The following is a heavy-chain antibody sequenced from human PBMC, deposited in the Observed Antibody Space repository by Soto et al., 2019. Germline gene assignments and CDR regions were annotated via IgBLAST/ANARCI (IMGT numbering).Heavy chain of an antibody. Sequence: GGSLRLSCAASGFTFSSYAMSWVRQAPGKGLEWVSAISGSGGSTYYADSVKGRFTISRDNSKDTLYLQMNSLRAEDTAVYYCAKNEVLAYYYDSSGYWVWFDTWGQGTLVTVSS. CDR1: GFTFSSYA. D-gene: IGHD3-22*01. V-gene: IGHV3-23*01. CDR3: AKNEVLAYYYDSSGYWVWFDT. J-gene: IGHJ5*02. CDR2: ISGSGGST.